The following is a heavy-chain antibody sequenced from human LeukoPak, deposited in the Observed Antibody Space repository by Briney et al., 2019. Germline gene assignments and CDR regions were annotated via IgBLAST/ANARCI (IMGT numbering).Heavy chain of an antibody. CDR2: INPSGSYT. CDR1: GFTFTSYY. V-gene: IGHV1-46*01. CDR3: ARGSSGWYEDY. J-gene: IGHJ4*02. D-gene: IGHD6-19*01. Sequence: ASVKVSCKASGFTFTSYYMHWVRQAPGQGLEWMGIINPSGSYTSYAQKFQGRVTMTRDTSTSTVYMELSSLRSEDTAVYYCARGSSGWYEDYWGQGTLVTVSS.